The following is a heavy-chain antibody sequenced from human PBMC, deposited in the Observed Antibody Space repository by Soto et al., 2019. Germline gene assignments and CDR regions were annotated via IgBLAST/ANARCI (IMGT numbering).Heavy chain of an antibody. CDR3: ARGGYYDNSWGKLSHYGLDV. Sequence: QVQLAQSANEVKKPGASVRVSCKAAGYTFIRYGIAWVRQAPGQGLEWMGWISPYNDYTVYAQKFQGRVSMTAATSTRTGYMNLRGLKSDDTAVYYCARGGYYDNSWGKLSHYGLDVWGQGTSVSVSS. D-gene: IGHD3-16*01. V-gene: IGHV1-18*01. J-gene: IGHJ6*02. CDR1: GYTFIRYG. CDR2: ISPYNDYT.